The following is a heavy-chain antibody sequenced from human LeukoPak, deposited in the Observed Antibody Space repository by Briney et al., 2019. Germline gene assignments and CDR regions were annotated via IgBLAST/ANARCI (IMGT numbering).Heavy chain of an antibody. CDR3: ARGREGSYFVY. CDR2: ISYDGSNK. D-gene: IGHD3-10*01. CDR1: GFTFSSYA. V-gene: IGHV3-30*04. Sequence: QPGGSLRLSCAASGFTFSSYAMHWVRQAPGKGLEWVAVISYDGSNKYYADSVKGRFTISRDNSKNTLYLQMNSLRAEDTAVYYCARGREGSYFVYWGQGTLVTVSS. J-gene: IGHJ4*02.